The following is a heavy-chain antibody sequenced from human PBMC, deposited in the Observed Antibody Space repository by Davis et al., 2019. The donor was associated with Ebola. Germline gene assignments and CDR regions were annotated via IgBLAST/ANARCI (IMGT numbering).Heavy chain of an antibody. CDR1: GFIFSSYW. CDR2: IKQDGSEK. CDR3: ARDGYEGIVVL. V-gene: IGHV3-7*01. Sequence: GESLKISCAASGFIFSSYWMSWVRQAPGKGLEWVANIKQDGSEKYYVDSVKGRFTISRDNAKNSLYLQMNSLRAEDTAVYYCARDGYEGIVVLWGQGTLVTVSS. J-gene: IGHJ4*02. D-gene: IGHD2-2*01.